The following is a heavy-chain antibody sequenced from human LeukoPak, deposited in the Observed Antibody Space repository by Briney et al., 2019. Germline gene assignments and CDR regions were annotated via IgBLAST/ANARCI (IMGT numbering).Heavy chain of an antibody. D-gene: IGHD6-13*01. CDR2: INQDGSEN. V-gene: IGHV3-7*01. Sequence: GGSLRLSRAASGFTFSSYWMSWVRQSPGKGLEWVANINQDGSENHYVDSVKGRFTISGDNAKNSVFVQMNGLRVEDTAVYYCVRAGGSSWSDFWGQGTLVTVSS. CDR1: GFTFSSYW. CDR3: VRAGGSSWSDF. J-gene: IGHJ4*02.